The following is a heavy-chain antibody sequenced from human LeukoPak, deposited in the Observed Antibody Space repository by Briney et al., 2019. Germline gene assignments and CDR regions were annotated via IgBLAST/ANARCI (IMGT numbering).Heavy chain of an antibody. Sequence: SQTLSLTCTVSGGSISSGSYYWSWIRQPAGKGLEWIGRIYTSGSTNYNPSLKSRVTISVDTSKNQFSLKLSSVTAADTAVYYCAREVWDYYDSSGSLDYWGQGTPVTVSS. CDR1: GGSISSGSYY. D-gene: IGHD3-22*01. J-gene: IGHJ4*02. CDR2: IYTSGST. CDR3: AREVWDYYDSSGSLDY. V-gene: IGHV4-61*02.